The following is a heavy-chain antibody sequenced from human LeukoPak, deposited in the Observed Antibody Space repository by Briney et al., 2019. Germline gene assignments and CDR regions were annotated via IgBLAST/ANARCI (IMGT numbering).Heavy chain of an antibody. V-gene: IGHV3-23*01. CDR1: RFTFSSYW. Sequence: PGGSLRLSCAASRFTFSSYWMSWVRQAPGKGLEWVSAISGSGGSTYYADSVKGRFTISRDNSKNTLYLQMNSLRAEDTAVYYCAKDRRYIVVVVAARGYYFDYWGQGTLVTVSS. D-gene: IGHD2-15*01. CDR3: AKDRRYIVVVVAARGYYFDY. J-gene: IGHJ4*02. CDR2: ISGSGGST.